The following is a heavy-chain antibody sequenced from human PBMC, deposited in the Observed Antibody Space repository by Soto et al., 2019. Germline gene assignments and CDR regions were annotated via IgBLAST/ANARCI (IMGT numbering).Heavy chain of an antibody. D-gene: IGHD3-22*01. Sequence: QVQLVESGGGVVQPGRSLRLSCVGSGFVFSDFGMNWVRQAPGKGLEWVAVISFDGQKKYYADSVKGRFSISRDNSKNTVSLQINSLGAEDTAVYYCAKNRRMIVAVIDAFDNWGQGTMVTVSS. J-gene: IGHJ3*02. V-gene: IGHV3-30*18. CDR2: ISFDGQKK. CDR1: GFVFSDFG. CDR3: AKNRRMIVAVIDAFDN.